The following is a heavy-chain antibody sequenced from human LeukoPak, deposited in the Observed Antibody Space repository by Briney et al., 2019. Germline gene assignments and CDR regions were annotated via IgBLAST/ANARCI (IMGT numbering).Heavy chain of an antibody. CDR1: GGSFSGYY. D-gene: IGHD4-17*01. CDR3: ARVPYDYGFDY. V-gene: IGHV4-34*01. CDR2: INHSGST. Sequence: SETLSLTCAGYGGSFSGYYWSWIRQPPGKGLEWIGEINHSGSTNYNPSLKSRVTISVDTSKNQFSLKLSSVTAADTAVYYCARVPYDYGFDYWGQGTLVTVSS. J-gene: IGHJ4*02.